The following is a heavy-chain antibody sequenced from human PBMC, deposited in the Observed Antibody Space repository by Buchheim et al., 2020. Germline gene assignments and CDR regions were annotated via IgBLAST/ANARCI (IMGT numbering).Heavy chain of an antibody. CDR3: ARVRLVPAANYYAMDV. CDR1: GFTFSGFS. D-gene: IGHD2-2*01. V-gene: IGHV3-48*01. J-gene: IGHJ6*02. CDR2: TSSSSSTI. Sequence: EVQLVESGGGLVQPGGSLRISCAASGFTFSGFSMNWVRQAPGKGLEWVSYTSSSSSTIYYADSVKGRFAISRDNAQSSLFLQMNSLRAEDTAVYYCARVRLVPAANYYAMDVWGQGTT.